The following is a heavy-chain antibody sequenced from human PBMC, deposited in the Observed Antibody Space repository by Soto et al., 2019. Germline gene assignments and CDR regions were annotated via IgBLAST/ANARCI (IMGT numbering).Heavy chain of an antibody. J-gene: IGHJ6*02. CDR2: ISGSGGST. V-gene: IGHV3-23*01. Sequence: PGGSLRLSCAASGFTFSSYVMSWVRQAPGKGLEWVSAISGSGGSTYYADAVKGRFIISRDNSKNTLYLQMNSLRAEDTAVYYCATHLNYYYYGVDVWGQGTTVTVSS. CDR1: GFTFSSYV. CDR3: ATHLNYYYYGVDV.